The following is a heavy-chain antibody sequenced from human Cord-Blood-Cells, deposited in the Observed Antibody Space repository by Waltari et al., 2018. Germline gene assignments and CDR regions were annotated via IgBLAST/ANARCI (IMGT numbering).Heavy chain of an antibody. J-gene: IGHJ4*02. CDR2: IYHSGRT. CDR3: ARDQAGGIEQLVDY. V-gene: IGHV4-38-2*02. Sequence: QVQLQESGPGLVKPSETLSLTCTVSGYSISSGYYWGWIRQPPGKGLEWIGSIYHSGRTYDNPSLKSRVTISVDTSKNQFSLKLSSVTAADTAVYYCARDQAGGIEQLVDYWGQGTLVTVSS. CDR1: GYSISSGYY. D-gene: IGHD6-6*01.